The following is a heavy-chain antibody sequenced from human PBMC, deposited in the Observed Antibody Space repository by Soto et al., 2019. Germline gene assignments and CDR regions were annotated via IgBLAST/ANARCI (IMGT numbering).Heavy chain of an antibody. Sequence: HPGGSLRLSCAASGFTFSSYAMSWVRQAPGKGLEWVSAISGSGGSTYYADSVKGRFTISRDNSKNTLYLQMNSLRAEDTAVYYCAKDTMIVVVKKGPDAFDIWGQGTMVTVS. CDR2: ISGSGGST. CDR1: GFTFSSYA. V-gene: IGHV3-23*01. J-gene: IGHJ3*02. CDR3: AKDTMIVVVKKGPDAFDI. D-gene: IGHD3-22*01.